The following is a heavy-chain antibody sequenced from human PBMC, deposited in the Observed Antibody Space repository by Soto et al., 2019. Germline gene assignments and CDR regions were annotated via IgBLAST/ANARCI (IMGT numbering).Heavy chain of an antibody. CDR3: SSSFEARPGYYYYGTDV. Sequence: PSETLSLTCAVYGGSFSDYYWSWIRQPPGKGLEWIGEINHSGSTNYTPSLKRRVTMSIDTSKNQISLRLSSVTAADTAVYYCSSSFEARPGYYYYGTDVWGQGTTVTVSS. V-gene: IGHV4-34*01. CDR1: GGSFSDYY. CDR2: INHSGST. J-gene: IGHJ6*02. D-gene: IGHD6-6*01.